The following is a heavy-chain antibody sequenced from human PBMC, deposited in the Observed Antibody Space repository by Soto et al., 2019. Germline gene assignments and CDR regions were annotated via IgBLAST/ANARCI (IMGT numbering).Heavy chain of an antibody. CDR3: AREARPFWSGFPYTDY. D-gene: IGHD3-3*01. Sequence: GASVKVSCKASGYTFTSYGISWVRQAPGQGLEWMGWISAYNGNTNYAQKLQGRVTMTTDTSTSTAYMELRGLRSDDTAVYYCAREARPFWSGFPYTDYWGQGTLVTVSS. CDR2: ISAYNGNT. J-gene: IGHJ4*02. V-gene: IGHV1-18*01. CDR1: GYTFTSYG.